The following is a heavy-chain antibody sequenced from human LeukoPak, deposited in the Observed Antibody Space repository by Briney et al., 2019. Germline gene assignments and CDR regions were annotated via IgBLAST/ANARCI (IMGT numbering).Heavy chain of an antibody. CDR1: GFTFSSYA. J-gene: IGHJ6*02. CDR2: ISSSSSYI. Sequence: GGSLRLSCAASGFTFSSYAMNWVRQAPGKGLEWVSSISSSSSYIYYADSVKGRFTISRDNAMNSLYLQMNSLRAEDTAVYYCAREGRPDYYDSSGYYCMDVWGQGTTVTVSS. D-gene: IGHD3-22*01. V-gene: IGHV3-21*01. CDR3: AREGRPDYYDSSGYYCMDV.